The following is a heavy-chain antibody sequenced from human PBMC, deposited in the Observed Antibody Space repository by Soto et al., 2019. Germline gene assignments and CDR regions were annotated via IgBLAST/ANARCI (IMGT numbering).Heavy chain of an antibody. J-gene: IGHJ6*02. CDR3: ATSLYCSGCSCKLDYYGMDV. D-gene: IGHD2-15*01. V-gene: IGHV3-30-3*01. CDR1: GFTCSSYA. CDR2: ISYDGSNK. Sequence: GGSLRLSCAASGFTCSSYAMHWVRQAPGKGLEWVAVISYDGSNKYYADSVKGRFTISRDNSKNTLYLQMNSLRAEDTAVYYCATSLYCSGCSCKLDYYGMDVSGQGTRVTVSS.